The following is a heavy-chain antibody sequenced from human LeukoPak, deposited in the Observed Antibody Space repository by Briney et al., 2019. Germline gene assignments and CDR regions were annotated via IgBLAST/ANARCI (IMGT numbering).Heavy chain of an antibody. V-gene: IGHV4-34*01. CDR3: ARAVSDFWSGYLLYYYYYMDV. J-gene: IGHJ6*03. CDR1: GGSFSGYY. CDR2: INHSGST. D-gene: IGHD3-3*01. Sequence: PSETLSLTCAVYGGSFSGYYWSWIRQPPGKGLEWIGEINHSGSTNYNPSLKSRVTISVDTSKNQFSLKLSSVTAADTAVYYCARAVSDFWSGYLLYYYYYMDVWAKGLRSPSP.